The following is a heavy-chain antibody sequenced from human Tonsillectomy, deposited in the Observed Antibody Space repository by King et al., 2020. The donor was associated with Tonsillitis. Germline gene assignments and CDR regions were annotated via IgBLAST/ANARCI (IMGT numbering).Heavy chain of an antibody. CDR2: ISSSGSTI. J-gene: IGHJ6*02. V-gene: IGHV3-11*01. CDR1: GFTFSDYY. CDR3: ARPTVPTEHYYYYGMDV. D-gene: IGHD1-14*01. Sequence: VQLVESGGGLVKPGGSLRLSCAASGFTFSDYYMSWIRQAPGKGLEWVSYISSSGSTIYYADSVKGRFTISRDNAKNSLYLQMNSLRVEDTAVYYCARPTVPTEHYYYYGMDVWGQGTTVTVSS.